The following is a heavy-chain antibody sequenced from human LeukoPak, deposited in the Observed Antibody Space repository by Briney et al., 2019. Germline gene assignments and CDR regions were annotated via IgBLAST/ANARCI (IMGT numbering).Heavy chain of an antibody. CDR3: ARGYYDSPGEYFQH. J-gene: IGHJ1*01. CDR1: GYTFTGYY. CDR2: INPNSGGT. V-gene: IGHV1-2*06. D-gene: IGHD3-22*01. Sequence: ASVKVSCKASGYTFTGYYMHWVRQAPGQGLEWMGRINPNSGGTNYAQKFQVRVTMTRDTSISTAYMELSRLRSDDTAVYYCARGYYDSPGEYFQHWGQGTLVTVSS.